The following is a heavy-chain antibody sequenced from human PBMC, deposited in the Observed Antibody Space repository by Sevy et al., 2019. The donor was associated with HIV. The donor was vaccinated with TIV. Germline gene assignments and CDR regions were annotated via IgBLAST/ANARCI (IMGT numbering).Heavy chain of an antibody. J-gene: IGHJ6*02. V-gene: IGHV3-21*01. CDR1: GFTFSSYS. Sequence: GESLKIACAASGFTFSSYSMNWVRQAPGKGLEWVSSISSSSSYIYYADSVKGRFTISRDNAKNSLYLQMNSLRAEDTAVYYCARDPCSGGSCYRSGMDVWGQGTTVTVSS. CDR2: ISSSSSYI. D-gene: IGHD2-15*01. CDR3: ARDPCSGGSCYRSGMDV.